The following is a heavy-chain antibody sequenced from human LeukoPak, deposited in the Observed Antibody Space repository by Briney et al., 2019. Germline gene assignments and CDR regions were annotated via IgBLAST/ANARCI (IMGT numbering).Heavy chain of an antibody. CDR2: INPNSGGT. Sequence: HGASVKVSCKASGYTFTGYYMHWVRQAPGQGLEWMGWINPNSGGTNYAQKFQGRVTMTRDTSISTAYMELSRLRSDDTAVYYCARTSSGWYRHFDYWGQGTLVTVSS. D-gene: IGHD6-19*01. CDR1: GYTFTGYY. J-gene: IGHJ4*02. CDR3: ARTSSGWYRHFDY. V-gene: IGHV1-2*02.